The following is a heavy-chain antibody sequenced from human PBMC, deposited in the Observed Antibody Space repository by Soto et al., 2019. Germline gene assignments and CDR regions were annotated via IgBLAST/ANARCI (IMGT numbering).Heavy chain of an antibody. CDR1: GKSLSGYY. J-gene: IGHJ4*02. V-gene: IGHV4-34*01. Sequence: SETLSLTCAVYGKSLSGYYWSWIRQPPGKALEWIGEINHSGNTNYTPSLKSRVTISVDTSKNQLFLNLSSVTAPDTAMYYCARHHVRGRTIAGAAEFWGQGALVTVSS. CDR3: ARHHVRGRTIAGAAEF. CDR2: INHSGNT. D-gene: IGHD1-26*01.